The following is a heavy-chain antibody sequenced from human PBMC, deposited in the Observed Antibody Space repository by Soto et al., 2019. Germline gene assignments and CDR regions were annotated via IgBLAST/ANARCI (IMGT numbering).Heavy chain of an antibody. V-gene: IGHV4-34*01. Sequence: PSETLSPTCAVYGGSFSGYYWSWIRQPPGKGLEWIGEINHSGSTNYNPSLKSRVTISVDTSKNQFSLKLSSVTAADTAVYYCARGRTYYGSGSYYLRGFGGPAFDPWGQGTLVTVSS. CDR3: ARGRTYYGSGSYYLRGFGGPAFDP. CDR1: GGSFSGYY. J-gene: IGHJ5*02. CDR2: INHSGST. D-gene: IGHD3-10*01.